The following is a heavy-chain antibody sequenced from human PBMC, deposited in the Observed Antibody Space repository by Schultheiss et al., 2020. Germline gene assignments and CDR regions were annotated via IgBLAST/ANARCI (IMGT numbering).Heavy chain of an antibody. Sequence: SQTLSLTCTVSGGSISSYYWSWIRQPPGKGLEWIGYIYNRGSTNYNPSLKSRVTISVDTSKNQFSLKLSSVIAADTAVYYCARRGAARFRYSYGPFDYWGQGTLITVSS. V-gene: IGHV4-59*08. J-gene: IGHJ4*02. CDR1: GGSISSYY. D-gene: IGHD5-18*01. CDR2: IYNRGST. CDR3: ARRGAARFRYSYGPFDY.